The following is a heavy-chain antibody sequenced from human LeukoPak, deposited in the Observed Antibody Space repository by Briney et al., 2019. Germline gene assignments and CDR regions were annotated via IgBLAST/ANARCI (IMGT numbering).Heavy chain of an antibody. D-gene: IGHD2-21*02. Sequence: GGSLRLSCAASGFTFSSYAMHWVRQAPGKGLEWVAVISYDGSNKYYADSVKGRFTISRDNSKNTLYLQMNSLRAEDTAVYYCARGGDHEGDAFDIWGQGTMVTVSS. CDR3: ARGGDHEGDAFDI. V-gene: IGHV3-30-3*01. J-gene: IGHJ3*02. CDR1: GFTFSSYA. CDR2: ISYDGSNK.